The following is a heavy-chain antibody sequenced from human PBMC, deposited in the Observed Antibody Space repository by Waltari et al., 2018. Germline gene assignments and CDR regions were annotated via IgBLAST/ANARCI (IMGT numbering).Heavy chain of an antibody. CDR2: IYYSGST. CDR1: GGSISSYY. Sequence: QVQLQESGPGLVKPSETLSLTCTVSGGSISSYYWRWIRQPPGKGLEWIGYIYYSGSTNYNPSLKSRVTISVDTSKNQFSLKLSSVTAADTAVYYCASGPLLPYEPHPSDYYYYYYMDVWGKGTTVTVSS. J-gene: IGHJ6*03. CDR3: ASGPLLPYEPHPSDYYYYYYMDV. D-gene: IGHD3-3*01. V-gene: IGHV4-59*01.